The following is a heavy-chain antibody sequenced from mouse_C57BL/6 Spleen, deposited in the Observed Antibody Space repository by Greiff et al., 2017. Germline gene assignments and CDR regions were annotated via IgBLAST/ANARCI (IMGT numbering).Heavy chain of an antibody. CDR3: TRYDYYGSSWNAMDY. J-gene: IGHJ4*01. Sequence: VQLQQSGAELVRPGASVTLSCKASGYTFTDYEMHWVKQTPVHGLEWIGAIDPETGGTAYNQKFKGKAILTADKSSSTAYMELRSLTSEDSAVYYCTRYDYYGSSWNAMDYWGQGTSVTVSS. CDR1: GYTFTDYE. CDR2: IDPETGGT. D-gene: IGHD1-1*01. V-gene: IGHV1-15*01.